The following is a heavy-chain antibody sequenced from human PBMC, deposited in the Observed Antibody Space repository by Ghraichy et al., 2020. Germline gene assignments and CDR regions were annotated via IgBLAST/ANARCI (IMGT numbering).Heavy chain of an antibody. V-gene: IGHV3-21*01. D-gene: IGHD2-2*01. CDR1: GFTFSSYS. J-gene: IGHJ6*03. CDR3: VRDLVVPAAIHPHYYYYMDV. Sequence: GESLNISCAASGFTFSSYSMNWVRQAPGKGLEWVSSISSSSSYIYYADSVKGRFTISRDNAKNSLYLQMNSLRAEDTAVYYCVRDLVVPAAIHPHYYYYMDVWGKGTTVTVSS. CDR2: ISSSSSYI.